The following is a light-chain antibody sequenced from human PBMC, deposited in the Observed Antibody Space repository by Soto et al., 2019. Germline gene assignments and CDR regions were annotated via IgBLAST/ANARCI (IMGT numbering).Light chain of an antibody. V-gene: IGLV1-44*01. CDR1: NSNIGKNP. J-gene: IGLJ3*02. CDR2: DNN. Sequence: QSVLTQPPSASGTPGQRVTISCSGSNSNIGKNPVNWYQQLPGTAPKLLIYDNNHRPSGVPDRFSGSKSGTSASLAISGLQSEDEADYYCAAWDDSLTGLFGGGTKLTVL. CDR3: AAWDDSLTGL.